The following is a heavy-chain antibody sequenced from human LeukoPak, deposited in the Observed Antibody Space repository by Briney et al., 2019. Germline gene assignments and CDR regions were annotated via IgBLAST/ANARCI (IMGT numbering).Heavy chain of an antibody. CDR1: GYTFTSYY. Sequence: ASVKVSCKASGYTFTSYYMHWVRQAPGQGLEWMGIINPSGGSTSYAQKFQGRVTMTRDTSTSTVYMELSSLRSEDTAVYYCARADYYGSGSYSTEVFDYWGQGTLVTVSS. D-gene: IGHD3-10*01. CDR2: INPSGGST. CDR3: ARADYYGSGSYSTEVFDY. J-gene: IGHJ4*02. V-gene: IGHV1-46*01.